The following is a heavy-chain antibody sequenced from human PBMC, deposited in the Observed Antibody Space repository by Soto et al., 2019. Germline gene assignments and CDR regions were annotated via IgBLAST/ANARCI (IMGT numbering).Heavy chain of an antibody. J-gene: IGHJ5*02. CDR2: IYSDGST. V-gene: IGHV3-66*01. D-gene: IGHD3-3*01. CDR1: GLTVSDNY. CDR3: ARFSEYDFWSGYYRPSWFDP. Sequence: GGSLRLSCAASGLTVSDNYMNWVRQAPGKGLEWVSVIYSDGSTYYTDSVKGRFTISRDNSKNALYLQMNSLRAEDTTVYYCARFSEYDFWSGYYRPSWFDPWGQGTLVTVSS.